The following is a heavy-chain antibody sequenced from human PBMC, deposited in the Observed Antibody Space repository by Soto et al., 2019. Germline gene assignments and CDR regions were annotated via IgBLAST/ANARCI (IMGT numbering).Heavy chain of an antibody. CDR1: GFTFGDYA. D-gene: IGHD1-26*01. J-gene: IGHJ3*02. V-gene: IGHV3-49*04. CDR2: IRSKAYGGTT. Sequence: GESLKISCTASGFTFGDYAMSWVRQAPGKGLEWVGFIRSKAYGGTTEYAASVKGRFTISRDDSKSIAYLQMNSLKTEDTAVYYCTSFGSYYAFDIWGQGTMVTVSS. CDR3: TSFGSYYAFDI.